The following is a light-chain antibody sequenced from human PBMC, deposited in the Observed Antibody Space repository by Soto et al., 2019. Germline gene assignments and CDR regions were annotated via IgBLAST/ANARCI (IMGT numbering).Light chain of an antibody. CDR3: SSYTSSSTLV. V-gene: IGLV2-14*01. J-gene: IGLJ2*01. Sequence: QSPLTQPASVSGSPGQSITISCTGTSSDVGGYNYVSWDQQHPGKAPKLMIYDVSNRPSGVSNRFSGSKSGNTASLTISGLQAEDEDDYYCSSYTSSSTLVFGGGTKLTVL. CDR2: DVS. CDR1: SSDVGGYNY.